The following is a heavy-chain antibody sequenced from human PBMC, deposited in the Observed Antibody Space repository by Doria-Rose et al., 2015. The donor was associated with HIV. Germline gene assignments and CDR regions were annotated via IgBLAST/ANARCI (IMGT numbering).Heavy chain of an antibody. V-gene: IGHV2-26*01. CDR2: IFSDDER. CDR3: ARIKSSRWYHKYYFDF. Sequence: QDSGPALVKPTETLTLTCTVSGVSLSSPGMGVSWIRRPPGKALEWLANIFSDDERSYKPSLKSRLTISRGTSKSQVVLTMTDMDPVDTATYYCARIKSSRWYHKYYFDFWGQGTLVIVSA. J-gene: IGHJ4*02. CDR1: GVSLSSPGMG. D-gene: IGHD6-13*01.